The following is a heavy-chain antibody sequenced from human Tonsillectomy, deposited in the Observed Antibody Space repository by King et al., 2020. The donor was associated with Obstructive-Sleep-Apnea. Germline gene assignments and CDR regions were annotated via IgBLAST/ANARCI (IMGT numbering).Heavy chain of an antibody. CDR3: ARPRAPYSGSGSYYSKTLDY. J-gene: IGHJ4*01. D-gene: IGHD3-10*01. CDR1: GDTFSSYT. CDR2: IIPLLGIG. Sequence: QLVQSGAEVKQPGSSVKVSCKASGDTFSSYTISWVRQAPGQGLEWMGGIIPLLGIGNYAQEFQGRVTIIADKSTSTAYMELSSLRSEDTAIYYCARPRAPYSGSGSYYSKTLDYWGHGTLVTVSS. V-gene: IGHV1-69*09.